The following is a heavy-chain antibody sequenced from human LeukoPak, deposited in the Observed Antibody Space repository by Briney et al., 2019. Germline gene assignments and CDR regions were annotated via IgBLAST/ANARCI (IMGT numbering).Heavy chain of an antibody. D-gene: IGHD5-24*01. Sequence: GGSLRLSCAASGFTFSSYWMSWVRQAPGKGLEWVANIKQDGSEKYYVDSVKGRFTISRDNAKNSLYLQMNSLRAEDTAVYYCARDSGDGYNHFDYWGQGTLVIVSS. CDR3: ARDSGDGYNHFDY. V-gene: IGHV3-7*03. CDR2: IKQDGSEK. CDR1: GFTFSSYW. J-gene: IGHJ4*02.